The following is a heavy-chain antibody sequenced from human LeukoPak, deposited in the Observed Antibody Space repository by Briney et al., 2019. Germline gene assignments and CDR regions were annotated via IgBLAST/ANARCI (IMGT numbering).Heavy chain of an antibody. J-gene: IGHJ3*02. Sequence: GGSLRLSCAASGFTVSSNYMSWVRQAPGKGLEWVSVIYSGGSTYYADSVKGRFTISRDNSKNTVYLQMNGLRGEDTAVYFCARGWVVATGCFDMWGQGTMVTVSS. CDR2: IYSGGST. CDR3: ARGWVVATGCFDM. D-gene: IGHD2-15*01. V-gene: IGHV3-53*01. CDR1: GFTVSSNY.